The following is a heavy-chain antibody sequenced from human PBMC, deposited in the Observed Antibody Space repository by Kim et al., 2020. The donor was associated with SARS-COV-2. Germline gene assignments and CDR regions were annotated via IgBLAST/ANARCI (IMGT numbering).Heavy chain of an antibody. V-gene: IGHV1-18*01. Sequence: ASVKVSCKASGYTFTSYGISWVRQAPGQGLEWMGWISAYNGNTNYAQKLQGRVTMTTDTSTSTAYMELRSLRSDDTAVYYCARTIGDPYCGGDCLVVWTTVYYYYGMDVWGQGTTVTVSS. CDR2: ISAYNGNT. D-gene: IGHD2-21*02. J-gene: IGHJ6*02. CDR3: ARTIGDPYCGGDCLVVWTTVYYYYGMDV. CDR1: GYTFTSYG.